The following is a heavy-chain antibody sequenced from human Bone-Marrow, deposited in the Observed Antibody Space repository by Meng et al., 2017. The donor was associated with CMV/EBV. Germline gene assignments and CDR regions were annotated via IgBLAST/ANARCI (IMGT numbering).Heavy chain of an antibody. Sequence: GGSLRLSCAASGFTFSNYEMHWVRQAPGEGLEWVTFISYDGSREYYADSVRGRFTISRDNSKNTLYLQMNSLRSEDTALYYCTRDFSNNYCIDYWVQGPLVTVPS. D-gene: IGHD4-11*01. V-gene: IGHV3-30*04. CDR2: ISYDGSRE. J-gene: IGHJ4*02. CDR3: TRDFSNNYCIDY. CDR1: GFTFSNYE.